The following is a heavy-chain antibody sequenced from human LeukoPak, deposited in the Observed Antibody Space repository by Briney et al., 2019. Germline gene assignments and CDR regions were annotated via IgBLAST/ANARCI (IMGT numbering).Heavy chain of an antibody. V-gene: IGHV3-23*01. CDR2: ISGSGGNT. D-gene: IGHD3-10*01. CDR3: AKEGFGD. Sequence: GGSLRLSCTASGFTFTSYAMSWVRQAPGKGLEWVSTISGSGGNTYYADSVKGRFTISRDNPKNTVHLQMNSLRADDTARYCCAKEGFGDWGQGTLVTVSS. CDR1: GFTFTSYA. J-gene: IGHJ4*02.